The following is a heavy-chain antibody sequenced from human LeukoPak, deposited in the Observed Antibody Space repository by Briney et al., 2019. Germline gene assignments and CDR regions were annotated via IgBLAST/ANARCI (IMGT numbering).Heavy chain of an antibody. J-gene: IGHJ5*02. CDR2: IKQDGGEK. V-gene: IGHV3-7*01. Sequence: GGSLRPSCAASGFTFCSIWTGWVRPAQGEGLGWVANIKQDGGEKNYVDSVKGRSTISRDNPKNSLYLKRTLWRAEDTAVYYCARSGSSGWYNWFDPWGQGTLVTVSS. D-gene: IGHD6-19*01. CDR1: GFTFCSIW. CDR3: ARSGSSGWYNWFDP.